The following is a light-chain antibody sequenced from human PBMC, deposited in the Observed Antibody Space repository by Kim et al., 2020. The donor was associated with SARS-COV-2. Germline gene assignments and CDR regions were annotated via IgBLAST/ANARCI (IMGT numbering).Light chain of an antibody. V-gene: IGKV1-5*01. CDR3: QHYIRFPYT. CDR2: QAS. J-gene: IGKJ2*01. CDR1: QIINTY. Sequence: DIQMTQSPSTLSASLGDRVTITCRASQIINTYLAWYQQKPGKAPNLLIYQASSLHIGVPSRFSGSASGTEFTLTISSLQPDDVGTYYCQHYIRFPYTFGQGTKVDIK.